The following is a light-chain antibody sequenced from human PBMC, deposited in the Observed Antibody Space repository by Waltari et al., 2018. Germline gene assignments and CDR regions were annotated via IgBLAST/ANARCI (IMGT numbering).Light chain of an antibody. CDR2: VNSDGSH. CDR3: QTGGHGTWV. J-gene: IGLJ3*02. Sequence: QLVLTQSPSASASLGASVKLTCTLSSGHSTNIIAWLQQQPEKCPRYLMNVNSDGSHNTGVGIPVRFSGSSSGAERYLTISSLQSEDEADYYCQTGGHGTWVFGGGTRLTVL. V-gene: IGLV4-69*01. CDR1: SGHSTNI.